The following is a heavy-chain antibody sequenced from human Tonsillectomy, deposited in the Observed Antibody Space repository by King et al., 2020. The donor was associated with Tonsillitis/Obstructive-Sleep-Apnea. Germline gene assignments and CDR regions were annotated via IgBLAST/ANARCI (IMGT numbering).Heavy chain of an antibody. CDR3: ARLQGEQHHFDY. J-gene: IGHJ4*02. V-gene: IGHV5-51*01. Sequence: VQLVQSGAEVKKPGESLKISCKGSGYTFTSSWIGWVRRMPGKGLAWMGIIYPVDSDTSYSLSFQGRVTISADKSISTAYLQWSSLKASHTAMYYCARLQGEQHHFDYWGQGTLVTVSS. D-gene: IGHD3-16*01. CDR1: GYTFTSSW. CDR2: IYPVDSDT.